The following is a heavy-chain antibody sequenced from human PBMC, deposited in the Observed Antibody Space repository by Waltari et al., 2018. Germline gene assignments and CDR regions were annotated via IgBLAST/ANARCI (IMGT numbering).Heavy chain of an antibody. CDR3: ARGGGGDWEWFDP. CDR1: GCSISGFY. V-gene: IGHV4-59*01. D-gene: IGHD2-21*02. J-gene: IGHJ5*02. Sequence: QVQLQESGPSRLKPSETLSLICTVSGCSISGFYWRWVRQPPGKGLDWIGYYTGRTTFNPSLKSRVTMSVDTSKNQFSLKLSSVTAADTAFYCARGGGGDWEWFDPWGQGTLVTVSS. CDR2: YYTGRT.